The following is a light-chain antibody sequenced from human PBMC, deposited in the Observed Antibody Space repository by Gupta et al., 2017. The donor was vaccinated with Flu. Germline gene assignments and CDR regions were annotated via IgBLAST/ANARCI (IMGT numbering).Light chain of an antibody. CDR2: GAS. J-gene: IGKJ1*01. CDR3: QQYSNWPRT. Sequence: EIVMTQSPATLSVSAGERATLSCRASQSVSTSLVWYQQKPGQAPRLLIYGASTRATGIPARLSGSGSGTEFTLSISSLQSEDIAVYYCQQYSNWPRTFGQGTKVEV. V-gene: IGKV3-15*01. CDR1: QSVSTS.